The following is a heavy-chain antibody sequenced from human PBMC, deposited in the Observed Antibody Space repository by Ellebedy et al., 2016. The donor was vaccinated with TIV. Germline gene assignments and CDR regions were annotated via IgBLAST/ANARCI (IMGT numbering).Heavy chain of an antibody. D-gene: IGHD1-26*01. CDR2: IKQDGSKR. CDR3: ARDTLVGVTDSYFDY. J-gene: IGHJ4*02. Sequence: GESLKISCAASGFTFSSYWMSWVRQAPGKGLEWVANIKQDGSKRFYVDSVKGRITISRDNAKNSLYLQMNNLRAEDTAVYYCARDTLVGVTDSYFDYWGQGTLATVSS. V-gene: IGHV3-7*03. CDR1: GFTFSSYW.